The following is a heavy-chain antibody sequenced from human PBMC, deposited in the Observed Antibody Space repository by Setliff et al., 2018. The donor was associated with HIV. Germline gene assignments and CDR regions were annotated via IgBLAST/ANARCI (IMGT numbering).Heavy chain of an antibody. Sequence: VASVKVSCKASGGTFRTYAISWVRQAPGQGLEWMGGIIPMLRVAKYAQNLQDRVTITADKSTGTAYMELSGLRSEGTAVYYCARGSNPTGNYDFYFLDVWGKGTTVTVSS. CDR1: GGTFRTYA. D-gene: IGHD1-1*01. J-gene: IGHJ6*03. V-gene: IGHV1-69*10. CDR2: IIPMLRVA. CDR3: ARGSNPTGNYDFYFLDV.